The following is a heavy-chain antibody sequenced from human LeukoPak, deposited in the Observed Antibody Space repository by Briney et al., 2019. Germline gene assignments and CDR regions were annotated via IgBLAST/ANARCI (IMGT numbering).Heavy chain of an antibody. CDR2: INHSGGT. CDR1: GGSFSDYS. CDR3: ARVGYSYSINDWSRTGLGAYPTKYYYMDV. J-gene: IGHJ6*03. Sequence: SETLSLTCAVYGGSFSDYSWTWIRQPPGEGLEWIGGINHSGGTNHNPSLMSRVIMSVDTSKNQISLKVSSVTAADTAVYYCARVGYSYSINDWSRTGLGAYPTKYYYMDVWGKGTTVTVSS. D-gene: IGHD5-18*01. V-gene: IGHV4-34*01.